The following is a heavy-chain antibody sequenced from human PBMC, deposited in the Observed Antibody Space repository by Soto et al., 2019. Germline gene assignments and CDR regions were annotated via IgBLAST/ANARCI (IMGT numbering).Heavy chain of an antibody. CDR2: IFIDGTT. D-gene: IGHD6-19*01. J-gene: IGHJ4*01. CDR1: GFSVRSSQ. CDR3: ASLRQDSSGWYYFDY. Sequence: GGSLRLSCAASGFSVRSSQMSWVRQAPGKGLEWVSVIFIDGTTHYGVSVKGRFTISRDNSKNTLYLQMNSLRAEDTAVYYCASLRQDSSGWYYFDYWGHGTLVTVSS. V-gene: IGHV3-53*05.